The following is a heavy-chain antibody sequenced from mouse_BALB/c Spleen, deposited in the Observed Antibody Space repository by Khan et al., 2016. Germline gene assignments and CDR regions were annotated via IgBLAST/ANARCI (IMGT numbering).Heavy chain of an antibody. D-gene: IGHD2-3*01. J-gene: IGHJ4*01. CDR1: GYTFTNYG. CDR2: INTYTGEP. CDR3: ASFYGGYYVGLCDAMDY. V-gene: IGHV9-3-1*01. Sequence: QIQLVQSGPELKKPGETVKISCKASGYTFTNYGMNWVKQAPGKGLKWMGWINTYTGEPTYADDFKGRFAFSLETSASTAYLQINNLKNEDTATYFCASFYGGYYVGLCDAMDYWGQGTSVTVSS.